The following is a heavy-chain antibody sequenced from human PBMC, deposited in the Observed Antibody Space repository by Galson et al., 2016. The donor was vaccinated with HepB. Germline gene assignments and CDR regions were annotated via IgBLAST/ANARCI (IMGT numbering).Heavy chain of an antibody. Sequence: SLRLSCAASGFTFSTYSLNWIRQAPGKGLEWLSVIYSGGSTYYADSVKGRFTISRDNSKNTVFLQMTNMDPTDTATYYCAHRHVIRGATPFDFWGPGTLVTVSS. J-gene: IGHJ4*01. D-gene: IGHD1-26*01. CDR3: AHRHVIRGATPFDF. V-gene: IGHV3-53*01. CDR2: IYSGGST. CDR1: GFTFSTYS.